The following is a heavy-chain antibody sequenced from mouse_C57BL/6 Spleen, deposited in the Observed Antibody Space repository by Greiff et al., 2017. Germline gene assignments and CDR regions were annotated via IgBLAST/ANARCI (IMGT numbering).Heavy chain of an antibody. V-gene: IGHV1-69*01. CDR3: ASTGTYGDDD. D-gene: IGHD1-1*01. Sequence: QVQLQQPGAELVMPGASVKLSCKASGYTFTSYWMHWVKQRPGQGLEWIGEIDPSDSYTNYNQKFKGKSTLTVDKSSSTAYMQLSSLTSEDSAVYYCASTGTYGDDDWGQGTTLTVSS. CDR1: GYTFTSYW. J-gene: IGHJ2*01. CDR2: IDPSDSYT.